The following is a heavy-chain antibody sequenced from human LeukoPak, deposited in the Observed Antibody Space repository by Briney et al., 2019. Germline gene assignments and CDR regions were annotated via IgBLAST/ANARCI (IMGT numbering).Heavy chain of an antibody. Sequence: GGSLRLSCAASGFTLSSFGMHWVRQAPGKGLEWVAVISYDGSNKYYADSVKGRFTISRDNSKNTLYLQMNSLRAEDTAVYYCAKDLKGYCSSTSCYLFDYWGQGTLVTVSS. CDR1: GFTLSSFG. V-gene: IGHV3-30*18. D-gene: IGHD2-2*01. J-gene: IGHJ4*02. CDR3: AKDLKGYCSSTSCYLFDY. CDR2: ISYDGSNK.